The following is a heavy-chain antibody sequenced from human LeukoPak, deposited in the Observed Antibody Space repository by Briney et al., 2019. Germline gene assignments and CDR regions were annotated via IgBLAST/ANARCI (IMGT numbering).Heavy chain of an antibody. Sequence: GGSLRLSCAASGFTFSTYWMHWVRQAPGKGLVWVPRINSDGSSTSYADSVKGRFTISRDNAKNTLYLQMNSLRAEDTAVYYCARPRPDYYDSSGYYGGLGYWGQGTLVTVSS. D-gene: IGHD3-22*01. CDR3: ARPRPDYYDSSGYYGGLGY. J-gene: IGHJ4*02. CDR2: INSDGSST. CDR1: GFTFSTYW. V-gene: IGHV3-74*01.